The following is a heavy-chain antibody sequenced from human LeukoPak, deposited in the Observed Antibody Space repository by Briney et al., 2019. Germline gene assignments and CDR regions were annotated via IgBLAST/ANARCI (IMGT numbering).Heavy chain of an antibody. V-gene: IGHV4-31*03. D-gene: IGHD2-2*02. Sequence: SETLSLTCTVSGGSISSGGCYWSWIRQHPGKGLEWIGYIYYSGSTYYNPSLKSRVTISVDTSKNQFSLKLSSVTAADTAVYYCARGVRRYCSSTSCYTTGFDPWGQGTLVTVSS. J-gene: IGHJ5*02. CDR2: IYYSGST. CDR1: GGSISSGGCY. CDR3: ARGVRRYCSSTSCYTTGFDP.